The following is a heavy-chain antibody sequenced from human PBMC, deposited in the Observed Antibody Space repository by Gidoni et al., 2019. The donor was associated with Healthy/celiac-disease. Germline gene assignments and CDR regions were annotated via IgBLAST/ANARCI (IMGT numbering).Heavy chain of an antibody. Sequence: QVQRVESGGGVVQPGRSLRLSCAASVVTVSSEGMHGGRQAPGKGLEWVAVISYDGSNKYYADSVKGRFTISRDNSNTTLYLQMNSLRAEDTAVYYCAKDAYYRIAAAGTYYYYGMDVWGQGTTVTVSS. CDR3: AKDAYYRIAAAGTYYYYGMDV. D-gene: IGHD6-13*01. CDR1: VVTVSSEG. V-gene: IGHV3-30*18. J-gene: IGHJ6*02. CDR2: ISYDGSNK.